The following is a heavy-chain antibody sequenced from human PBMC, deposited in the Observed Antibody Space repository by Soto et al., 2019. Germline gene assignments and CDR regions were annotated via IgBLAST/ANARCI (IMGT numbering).Heavy chain of an antibody. CDR2: INHSGST. J-gene: IGHJ5*02. CDR1: GGSFSGYY. Sequence: QVQLQQWGAGLLKPSETLSLTCAVYGGSFSGYYWSWIRQPPGKGLEWIGEINHSGSTNYNPSLKSRVTISVDXXKXQXYRKLSSVTAADTAVYYCARGRVVVVAARHYNWFDPWGQGTLVTVSS. CDR3: ARGRVVVVAARHYNWFDP. D-gene: IGHD2-15*01. V-gene: IGHV4-34*01.